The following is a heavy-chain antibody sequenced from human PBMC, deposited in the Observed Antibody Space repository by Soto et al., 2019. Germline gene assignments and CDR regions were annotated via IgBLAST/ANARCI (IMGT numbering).Heavy chain of an antibody. J-gene: IGHJ4*02. Sequence: GGSLRLSCAASGFTFSRYAMSWVRQAPGKGLEWVSAISGSGGSTYYADSVKGRFTISRDNSKNTLYLQMNSLRAEDTAVYYCAKDWDSRIVVVPAYWGQGTLVTVSS. CDR3: AKDWDSRIVVVPAY. D-gene: IGHD2-2*01. V-gene: IGHV3-23*01. CDR2: ISGSGGST. CDR1: GFTFSRYA.